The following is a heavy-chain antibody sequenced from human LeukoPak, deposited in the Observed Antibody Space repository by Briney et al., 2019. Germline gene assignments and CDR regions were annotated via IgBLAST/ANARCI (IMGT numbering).Heavy chain of an antibody. Sequence: PGGSLRLSCAASGFTFSDYYMSWIRQTPEKGLEWVSYIGGNSYYTNYADSVKGRFTISRDNAKNSLYLQMNSLRAEDTAVYYCAREGVVVSAAVDYWGQGTLVTVSS. D-gene: IGHD2-2*01. CDR3: AREGVVVSAAVDY. V-gene: IGHV3-11*06. CDR1: GFTFSDYY. CDR2: IGGNSYYT. J-gene: IGHJ4*02.